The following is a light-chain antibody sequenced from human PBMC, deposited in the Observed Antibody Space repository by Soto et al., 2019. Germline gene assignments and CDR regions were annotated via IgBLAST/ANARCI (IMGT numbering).Light chain of an antibody. J-gene: IGKJ1*01. V-gene: IGKV3-20*01. Sequence: EIVLTQSPGTLSLSPGERATLSCRASQSVSSNYLAWYQRKPGQAPRHLIYGASNRATGIPNRFSGSGSGTDVTLTITRLEPEDFGVYYCEEDGSSSPTFGQGTKVEI. CDR3: EEDGSSSPT. CDR2: GAS. CDR1: QSVSSNY.